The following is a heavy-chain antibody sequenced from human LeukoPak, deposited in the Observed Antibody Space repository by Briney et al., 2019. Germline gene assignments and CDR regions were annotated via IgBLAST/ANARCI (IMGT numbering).Heavy chain of an antibody. Sequence: GASVKVSCKASGYTFTSYGISWVRQAPGQGLEWMGWISAYNGNTNYAQKLQGRVTMTTDTSTSTAYMELRSLRSDDTAVYYCARLLVLRFLEWLSADQPKKYYGMDVWGQGTTVTVSS. CDR2: ISAYNGNT. D-gene: IGHD3-3*01. CDR3: ARLLVLRFLEWLSADQPKKYYGMDV. CDR1: GYTFTSYG. J-gene: IGHJ6*02. V-gene: IGHV1-18*01.